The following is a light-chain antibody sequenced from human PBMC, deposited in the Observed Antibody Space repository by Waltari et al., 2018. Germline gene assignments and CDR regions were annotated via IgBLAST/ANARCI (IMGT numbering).Light chain of an antibody. CDR2: DAS. CDR1: QCVSSY. V-gene: IGKV3-11*01. J-gene: IGKJ4*01. Sequence: IVLTQSPAPLSLSPGERATLPCRASQCVSSYLAWYQQKSGQAPRLPIYDASNRATGIPARFSGGGSGTDFTLTISSLEPEDFAVYYCQQRSDWLLTFGGGTKVEIK. CDR3: QQRSDWLLT.